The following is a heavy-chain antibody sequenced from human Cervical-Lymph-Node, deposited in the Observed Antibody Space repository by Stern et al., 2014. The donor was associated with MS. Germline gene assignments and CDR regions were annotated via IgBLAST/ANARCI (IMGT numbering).Heavy chain of an antibody. CDR2: IIPIFVGS. CDR1: GGSFSNAA. J-gene: IGHJ4*01. D-gene: IGHD1-1*01. Sequence: QDQLVQSGPEVKRPGSSVKVSCRASGGSFSNAAINWVRQAPGQGPEWMGGIIPIFVGSNYAQKFQGRITIVADKSTDTTYMELTNLTSDDTAVYYCARDLNDWGQGTLVAVSS. CDR3: ARDLND. V-gene: IGHV1-69*14.